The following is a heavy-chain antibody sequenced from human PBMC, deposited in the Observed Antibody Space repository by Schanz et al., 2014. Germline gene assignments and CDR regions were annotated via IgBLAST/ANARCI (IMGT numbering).Heavy chain of an antibody. J-gene: IGHJ6*02. CDR1: GGSISSSSYY. CDR2: IYYSGST. CDR3: ARHSGYYYYYGMDV. Sequence: QLQLQESGPGLVKPSETLSLTCTVSGGSISSSSYYWGWIRQPPGKGREWIGSIYYSGSTYYNPSLKSGVTLPVDTPKTHFPLKLSSGTAADTAVYYCARHSGYYYYYGMDVWGQGTTVTVSS. V-gene: IGHV4-39*01.